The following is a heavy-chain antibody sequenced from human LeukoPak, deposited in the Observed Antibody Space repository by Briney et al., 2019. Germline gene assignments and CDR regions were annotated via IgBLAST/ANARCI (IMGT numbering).Heavy chain of an antibody. CDR2: ISYDGSNK. V-gene: IGHV3-30*18. CDR3: AKDHGAAAGPIDY. CDR1: GFTFSSYG. Sequence: GGSLRLSCAASGFTFSSYGMHWVRQAPGKGLEWVAVISYDGSNKYYADSVKGRFTISRDNSKNTLYLQMSSLRAEDTAVYYCAKDHGAAAGPIDYWGQGTLVTVSS. J-gene: IGHJ4*02. D-gene: IGHD6-13*01.